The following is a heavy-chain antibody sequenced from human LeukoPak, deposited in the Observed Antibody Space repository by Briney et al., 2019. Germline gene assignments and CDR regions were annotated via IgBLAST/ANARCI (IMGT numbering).Heavy chain of an antibody. D-gene: IGHD2-2*01. V-gene: IGHV3-21*01. CDR1: GFTLSSSS. Sequence: KTGGSLRLSCAASGFTLSSSSMNWVRQAPGKGLEWVSSISSSSTYIFYADSVKGRFTISRDNAKNSLYLQMNSLRAEDTAVYSCARSDQLLSHFDYWGQGTLVTVSS. J-gene: IGHJ4*02. CDR3: ARSDQLLSHFDY. CDR2: ISSSSTYI.